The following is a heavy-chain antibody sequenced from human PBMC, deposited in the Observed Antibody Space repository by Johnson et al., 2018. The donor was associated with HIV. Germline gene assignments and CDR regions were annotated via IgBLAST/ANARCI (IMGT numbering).Heavy chain of an antibody. Sequence: VQLVESGGGLIQPGGSLRLSCAASGFTFSSYWMHWVRQAPGKGLVWVSRINSDGSSTSYADSVKGRFTISRDNAKNTLYLQMNSLRAEDTAVYYCARGDYVYMDYSAFDIWGQGTMVTVSS. D-gene: IGHD5/OR15-5a*01. CDR3: ARGDYVYMDYSAFDI. V-gene: IGHV3-74*02. CDR1: GFTFSSYW. CDR2: INSDGSST. J-gene: IGHJ3*02.